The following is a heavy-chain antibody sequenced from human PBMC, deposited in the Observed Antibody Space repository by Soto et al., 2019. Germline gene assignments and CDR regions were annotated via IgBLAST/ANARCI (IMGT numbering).Heavy chain of an antibody. D-gene: IGHD1-1*01. J-gene: IGHJ5*02. CDR1: GASISGFY. CDR2: IYATGTT. Sequence: SETLSLTCTVSGASISGFYWSWIRKSAGKGLEWIGRIYATGTTDYNPSLKSRVMLSVDTSKKQFSLKLRSVTAADTAVYYCVRDGKKTLRDWFDPLGQATLLTV. CDR3: VRDGKKTLRDWFDP. V-gene: IGHV4-4*07.